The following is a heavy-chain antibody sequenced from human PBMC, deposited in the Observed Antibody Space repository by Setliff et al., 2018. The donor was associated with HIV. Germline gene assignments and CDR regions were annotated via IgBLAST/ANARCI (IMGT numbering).Heavy chain of an antibody. CDR2: IIPILGIA. V-gene: IGHV1-69*10. CDR1: GGTFSSYA. Sequence: SVKVSCKASGGTFSSYAISWVRQAPGQGLEWMGGIIPILGIANYAQKFQGRVTITADESTSTAYMELSTLRSEDTAVYYCTRGKSGWSTDYWGQGTLVTVSS. CDR3: TRGKSGWSTDY. J-gene: IGHJ4*02. D-gene: IGHD6-19*01.